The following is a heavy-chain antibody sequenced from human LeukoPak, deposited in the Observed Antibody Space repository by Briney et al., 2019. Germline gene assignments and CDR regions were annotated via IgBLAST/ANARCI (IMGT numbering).Heavy chain of an antibody. J-gene: IGHJ4*02. D-gene: IGHD1-26*01. V-gene: IGHV3-74*01. CDR1: GFTFSSDW. CDR3: ARGVRGSYGTDF. Sequence: PGGPLRLSCAASGFTFSSDWMHWVRHATGQALVWVSRINPAGSSTNYADSVKGRFTISRDNAMNTLYLHLNSLRAEDTAVCYCARGVRGSYGTDFWGQGTLVTVSS. CDR2: INPAGSST.